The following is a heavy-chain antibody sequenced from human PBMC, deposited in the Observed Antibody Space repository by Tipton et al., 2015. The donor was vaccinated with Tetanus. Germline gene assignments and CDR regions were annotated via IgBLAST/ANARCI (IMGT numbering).Heavy chain of an antibody. CDR1: GGSISSSSYY. CDR2: IYYSGST. D-gene: IGHD2-21*02. J-gene: IGHJ6*02. CDR3: ARGRRSLRLLFFYGMDV. Sequence: TLSLTCTVSGGSISSSSYYWGWIRQPPGKGLEWIGSIYYSGSTYYNPSLKSRVTISLDTSKNQFSLKLSSVTAADTALYYCARGRRSLRLLFFYGMDVWGQGTTVTVSS. V-gene: IGHV4-39*01.